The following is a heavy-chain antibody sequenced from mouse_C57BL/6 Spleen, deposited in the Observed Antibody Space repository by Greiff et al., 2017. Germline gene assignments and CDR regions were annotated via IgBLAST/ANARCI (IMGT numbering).Heavy chain of an antibody. J-gene: IGHJ2*01. V-gene: IGHV1-59*01. CDR2: IDPSDSYT. CDR1: GYTFTSYW. CDR3: ARKGGDSSGYLDY. D-gene: IGHD3-2*02. Sequence: QVQLQQPGAELVRPGTSVKLSCKASGYTFTSYWMHWVKQRPGQGLEWIGVIDPSDSYTNYNQKFKGKATLNIDTSSSTAYMPLSSLTSEASAVYYCARKGGDSSGYLDYWGQGTTLTVSS.